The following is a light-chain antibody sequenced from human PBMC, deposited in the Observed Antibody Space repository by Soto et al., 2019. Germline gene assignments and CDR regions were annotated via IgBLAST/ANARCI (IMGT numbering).Light chain of an antibody. Sequence: DIQLTQSPSSLSASVGDRVTITCRASQSIIIYLNWYQHIPGKAPKLLIYDASNLQSGVPSRFTGSGSGTAFTLTSSSLHLDDFATYYCQQSYSTPTFGQGTKVEIK. CDR2: DAS. J-gene: IGKJ1*01. V-gene: IGKV1-39*01. CDR3: QQSYSTPT. CDR1: QSIIIY.